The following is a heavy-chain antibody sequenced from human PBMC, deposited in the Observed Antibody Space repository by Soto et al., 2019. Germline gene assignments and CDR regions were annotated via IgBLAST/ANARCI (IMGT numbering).Heavy chain of an antibody. CDR1: GFTFSDFA. V-gene: IGHV3-23*01. CDR3: VTYSWNYDISSGDS. CDR2: FTAAGRNT. D-gene: IGHD1-7*01. Sequence: PGWSLRLSCAASGFTFSDFAMSLVRKAPGKGLEWVSTFTAAGRNTFYADSVKGRFTISRDNARNTLYLQMDSLRVEDTAVYYCVTYSWNYDISSGDSWGQGTLVTVSS. J-gene: IGHJ4*02.